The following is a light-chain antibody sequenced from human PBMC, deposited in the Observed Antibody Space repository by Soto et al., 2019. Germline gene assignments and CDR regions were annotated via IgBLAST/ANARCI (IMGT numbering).Light chain of an antibody. V-gene: IGKV3-15*01. J-gene: IGKJ1*01. CDR2: GAS. CDR3: QQYRSWPRT. Sequence: EIVLTHSPATLSVSPGEIVTLSFRASQSVDINLAWYQQKPGQAPRLLIYGASTRATDMPGRFSGRGAGAEFTLTISSLQSEDFAVYYCQQYRSWPRTFGQGTKVDIK. CDR1: QSVDIN.